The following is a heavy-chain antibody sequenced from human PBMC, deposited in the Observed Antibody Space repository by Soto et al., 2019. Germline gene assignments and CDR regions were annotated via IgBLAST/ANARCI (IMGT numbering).Heavy chain of an antibody. CDR3: ARINRDFWSGYFDY. J-gene: IGHJ4*02. V-gene: IGHV3-33*01. CDR2: IWYDGSNK. D-gene: IGHD3-3*01. CDR1: GFTFSSYG. Sequence: SLRLSCAASGFTFSSYGMHWVRQAPGKGLEWVAVIWYDGSNKYYADSVKGRFTISRDNSKNTLYLQMNSLRAEDTAVYYCARINRDFWSGYFDYWGQGTLVTVSS.